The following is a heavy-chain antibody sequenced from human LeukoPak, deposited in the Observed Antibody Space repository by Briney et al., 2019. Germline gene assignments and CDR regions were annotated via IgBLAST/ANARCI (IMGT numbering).Heavy chain of an antibody. CDR1: GGSISSNSYY. D-gene: IGHD3/OR15-3a*01. V-gene: IGHV4-39*01. CDR3: ARQTGSGLFILP. J-gene: IGHJ4*02. Sequence: SETLSLTCAVSGGSISSNSYYWGWIRQPPGKGLEWIGSIYYSGNTYYNASLKSQVSISIDTSKNQFSLRLTSVTAADTAVYYCARQTGSGLFILPRGQGTLVTVSS. CDR2: IYYSGNT.